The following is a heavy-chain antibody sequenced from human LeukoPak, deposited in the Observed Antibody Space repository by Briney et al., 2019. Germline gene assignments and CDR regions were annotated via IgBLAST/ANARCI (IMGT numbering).Heavy chain of an antibody. CDR2: ISAYNGNT. CDR3: ASLILTHDAFDI. D-gene: IGHD2-15*01. V-gene: IGHV1-18*01. CDR1: GYTFTKYG. J-gene: IGHJ3*02. Sequence: GASVKVSCKASGYTFTKYGFSWVRQAPGQGLEWMGWISAYNGNTNYAQKFQGRVTITADKSTSTAYMELSSLRSEDTAVYYCASLILTHDAFDIWGQGAMVTVSS.